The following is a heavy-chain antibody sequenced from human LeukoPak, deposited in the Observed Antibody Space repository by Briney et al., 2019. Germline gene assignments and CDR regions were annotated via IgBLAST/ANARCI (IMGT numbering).Heavy chain of an antibody. V-gene: IGHV3-23*01. CDR1: GFIFRTYA. J-gene: IGHJ4*02. D-gene: IGHD1-26*01. Sequence: GGSLGLSCAASGFIFRTYAMSWVRQAPGKGLEWVSAISGSGGSGGSAFYAGSVKGRFTISRDNSKNTLYLQMNSLRAEDTAVYYCAKVGSGSPYYFDYWGQGTLVTVSS. CDR3: AKVGSGSPYYFDY. CDR2: ISGSGGSGGSA.